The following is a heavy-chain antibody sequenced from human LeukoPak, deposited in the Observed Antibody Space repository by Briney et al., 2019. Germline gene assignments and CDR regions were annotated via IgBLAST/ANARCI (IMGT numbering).Heavy chain of an antibody. V-gene: IGHV3-9*01. CDR2: ISWNSGSI. Sequence: GGSLRLSCAASGFTFSSYAMHWVRQAPGKGLEWVSGISWNSGSIGYADSVKGRFTISRDNAKNSLYLQMNSLRAEDTALYYCAKTSTYDSSGFNYWGQGTLVTVSS. CDR3: AKTSTYDSSGFNY. CDR1: GFTFSSYA. J-gene: IGHJ4*02. D-gene: IGHD3-22*01.